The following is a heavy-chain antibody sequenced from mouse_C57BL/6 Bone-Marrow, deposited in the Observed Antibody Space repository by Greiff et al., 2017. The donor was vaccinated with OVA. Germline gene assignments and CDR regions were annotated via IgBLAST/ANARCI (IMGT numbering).Heavy chain of an antibody. CDR2: IYPGDGDT. Sequence: VQLQQSGAELVKPGASVKISCKASGYAFSSYWMNWVKQRPGKGLEWIGQIYPGDGDTNYNGKFKGKATLTEDKSSSTAYMQLSSLTSEDSAVYFCARSYYGSSYDYWGQGTTLTVSS. CDR1: GYAFSSYW. V-gene: IGHV1-80*01. J-gene: IGHJ2*01. D-gene: IGHD1-1*01. CDR3: ARSYYGSSYDY.